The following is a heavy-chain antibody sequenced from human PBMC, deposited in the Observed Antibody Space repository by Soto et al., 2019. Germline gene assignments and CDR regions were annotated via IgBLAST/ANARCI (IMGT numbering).Heavy chain of an antibody. CDR3: AKGSYISYGLYYYYYYGMDV. CDR2: INSDGSST. CDR1: GFTFSSYW. J-gene: IGHJ6*02. D-gene: IGHD5-18*01. V-gene: IGHV3-74*01. Sequence: GGSLRLSCAASGFTFSSYWMHWVRQAPGKGLVWVSRINSDGSSTSYADSVKGRFTISRDNAKNTLYLQMNSLRAEGTAVYYCAKGSYISYGLYYYYYYGMDVWGQGTMVTVSS.